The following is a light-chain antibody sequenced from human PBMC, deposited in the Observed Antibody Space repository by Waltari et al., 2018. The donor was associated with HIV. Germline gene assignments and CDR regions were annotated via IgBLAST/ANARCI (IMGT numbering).Light chain of an antibody. Sequence: QSALTQPASVSGSPGQSITISCTGTSSNVGSDDLFPWFQQHPGEAPKLIIYEVTKRPSGVYNRFSGSTSGNTASRTISGLQAEDEADYYCCSCPRSGIRYVFGTGTKVTVL. CDR1: SSNVGSDDL. CDR3: CSCPRSGIRYV. V-gene: IGLV2-23*02. CDR2: EVT. J-gene: IGLJ1*01.